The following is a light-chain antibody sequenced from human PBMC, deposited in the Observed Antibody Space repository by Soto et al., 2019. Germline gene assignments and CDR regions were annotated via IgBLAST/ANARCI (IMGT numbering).Light chain of an antibody. CDR2: GAS. Sequence: EILMKPAPTTLSVSPGERTPLPFRARPSVRSNLAWYQPKPGQAPRLLIYGASTRATGIPARFSGRGSGTEFTLTISSLQSEDFAVYYCQQYNNWPLTFGGGTKVEIK. CDR3: QQYNNWPLT. J-gene: IGKJ4*01. CDR1: PSVRSN. V-gene: IGKV3-15*01.